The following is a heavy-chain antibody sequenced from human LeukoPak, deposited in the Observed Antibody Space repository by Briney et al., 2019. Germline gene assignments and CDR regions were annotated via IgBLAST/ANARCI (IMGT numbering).Heavy chain of an antibody. J-gene: IGHJ4*02. V-gene: IGHV3-73*01. CDR2: IRSKTHNYAT. CDR3: AFPSDGDFWSGYLTY. Sequence: GGSLKLSCAASGFTSSDSAIHWVRQASRKGLEWVGRIRSKTHNYATEYGASMKGTFTISRDDSKNTASLQMNSLKVEDTATYYCAFPSDGDFWSGYLTYWGQGTVVTVSS. CDR1: GFTSSDSA. D-gene: IGHD3-3*01.